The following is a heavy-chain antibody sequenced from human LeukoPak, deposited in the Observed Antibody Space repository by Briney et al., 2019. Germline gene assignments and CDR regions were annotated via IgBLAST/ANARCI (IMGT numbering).Heavy chain of an antibody. V-gene: IGHV4-34*01. CDR3: ARHKRQLLWFGEPPRYHYYYYMDV. CDR1: GGSFSGYY. Sequence: SETLSLTCAVYGGSFSGYYWSWIRQPPGKGLEWIGEINHSGSTNYNPSLKSRVTISVDTSKNQFSLKLSSVTAADTAVYYCARHKRQLLWFGEPPRYHYYYYMDVWGKGTTVTISS. D-gene: IGHD3-10*01. CDR2: INHSGST. J-gene: IGHJ6*03.